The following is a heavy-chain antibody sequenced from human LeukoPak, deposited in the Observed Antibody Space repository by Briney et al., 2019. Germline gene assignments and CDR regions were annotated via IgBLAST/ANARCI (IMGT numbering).Heavy chain of an antibody. D-gene: IGHD2-15*01. CDR3: AKFRSLIDDAFDI. CDR1: GFTFSSYA. Sequence: GGSLRLSCAASGFTFSSYAMSWVRQAPGKGLEWVSAISGSGGSTYYADSVRGRFTISRDNSKNTLYLQMNSLRAEDTAVYHCAKFRSLIDDAFDIWGQGTMVTVSS. V-gene: IGHV3-23*01. CDR2: ISGSGGST. J-gene: IGHJ3*02.